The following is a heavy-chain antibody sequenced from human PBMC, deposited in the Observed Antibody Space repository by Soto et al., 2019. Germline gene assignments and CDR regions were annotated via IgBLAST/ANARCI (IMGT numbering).Heavy chain of an antibody. D-gene: IGHD2-2*01. CDR2: TYYRSKWTN. CDR3: VRGSSSSFDY. J-gene: IGHJ4*02. V-gene: IGHV6-1*01. Sequence: LSLTCAISGDSVSSISASWNWIRQSPSRGLEWLGRTYYRSKWTNDYAVSVKSRITINPDTSKNQLSLQLSSVTPEDTAMYYCVRGSSSSFDYWGQGTLVIFSA. CDR1: GDSVSSISAS.